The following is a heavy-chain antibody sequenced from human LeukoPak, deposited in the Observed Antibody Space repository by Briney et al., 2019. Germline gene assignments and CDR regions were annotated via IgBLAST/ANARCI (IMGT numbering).Heavy chain of an antibody. CDR3: AKGGECKPTDI. D-gene: IGHD2-8*01. Sequence: PGGSLRLSCAASRFTFSTYAMSWVRQAPGKGLEWISDISGSGASTYYADSVKGRFTISRDNSKNTLYLQMNSLRAEDTAVYYCAKGGECKPTDIWGQGTIVTVSS. V-gene: IGHV3-23*01. CDR2: ISGSGAST. CDR1: RFTFSTYA. J-gene: IGHJ3*02.